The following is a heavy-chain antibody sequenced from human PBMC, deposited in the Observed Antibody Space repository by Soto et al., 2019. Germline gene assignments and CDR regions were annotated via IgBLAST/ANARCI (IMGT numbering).Heavy chain of an antibody. J-gene: IGHJ6*02. CDR1: GFTFTSSA. CDR3: AASRNYDFWSGYFLAPDV. D-gene: IGHD3-3*01. CDR2: IVVGSGNT. V-gene: IGHV1-58*01. Sequence: ASVKVSCKASGFTFTSSAVQWVRQARGQRLEWIGWIVVGSGNTNYAQKFQERVTITRDMSTSTAYMELSSLRSEDTAVYYCAASRNYDFWSGYFLAPDVWGQGTTVTVS.